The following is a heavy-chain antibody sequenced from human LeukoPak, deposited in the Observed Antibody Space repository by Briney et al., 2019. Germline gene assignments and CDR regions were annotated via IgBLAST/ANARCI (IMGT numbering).Heavy chain of an antibody. Sequence: GGSLRLSCAASGFTFSSYGMHWVRQAPGKGLEWVAVIWYDGSNKYYADSVKGRFTISRDNSKNTLYLQMNSLRAEDTAVYYCAKDGDFWSGYYWLGYWGQGTLVTVSS. J-gene: IGHJ4*02. CDR2: IWYDGSNK. CDR3: AKDGDFWSGYYWLGY. V-gene: IGHV3-33*06. D-gene: IGHD3-3*01. CDR1: GFTFSSYG.